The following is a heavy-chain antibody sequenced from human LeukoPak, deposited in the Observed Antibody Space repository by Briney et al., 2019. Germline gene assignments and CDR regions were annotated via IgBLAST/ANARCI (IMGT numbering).Heavy chain of an antibody. CDR1: GGTFSSYA. CDR3: ARDGYNTGANDY. Sequence: ASVKVSCKASGGTFSSYAISWVRQAPGQGLEWMGGIIPIFGTANYAQKFQGRVTITTDESTSTAYMELGSLRSEDTAVYYCARDGYNTGANDYWGQGTLVTVSS. CDR2: IIPIFGTA. J-gene: IGHJ4*02. V-gene: IGHV1-69*05. D-gene: IGHD5-24*01.